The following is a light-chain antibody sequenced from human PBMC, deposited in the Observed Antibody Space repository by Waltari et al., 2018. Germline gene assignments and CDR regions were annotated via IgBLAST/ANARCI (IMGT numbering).Light chain of an antibody. J-gene: IGKJ2*01. Sequence: IPMTQSPSSLSPSAADRVPLSCRASQGIRTDLGWYQQKPGKAPKLLPYAASSLQSGVPSRFSGSGSGTDFTLTISSLQPEDFATYYCLQDYNYPLTFGQGTKLEIK. CDR3: LQDYNYPLT. V-gene: IGKV1-6*01. CDR2: AAS. CDR1: QGIRTD.